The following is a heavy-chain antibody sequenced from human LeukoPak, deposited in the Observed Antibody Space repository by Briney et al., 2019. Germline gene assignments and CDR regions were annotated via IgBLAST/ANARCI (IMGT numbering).Heavy chain of an antibody. CDR3: AKDSSWNDRLFDY. Sequence: GGSLRLSCAASGFTFSSYAMSWVRQAPGKGLEWVSAISGSGGSTYYADSVKGRFTISRDNSKNTLYLQMNSLRAEDTAIYYCAKDSSWNDRLFDYWGEGTLVTVSS. CDR1: GFTFSSYA. V-gene: IGHV3-23*01. CDR2: ISGSGGST. D-gene: IGHD1-1*01. J-gene: IGHJ4*02.